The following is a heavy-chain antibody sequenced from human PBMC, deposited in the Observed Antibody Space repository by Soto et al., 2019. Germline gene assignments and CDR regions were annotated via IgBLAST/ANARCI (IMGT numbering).Heavy chain of an antibody. CDR2: INHSGST. CDR1: GGSFSGYY. CDR3: ASSIAAALFDY. V-gene: IGHV4-34*01. D-gene: IGHD6-13*01. J-gene: IGHJ4*02. Sequence: QVQLQQWGAGLLKPSETLSLTCAVYGGSFSGYYWSWIRQPPGKGLEWIGEINHSGSTNYNPSLKSRVTISVDTSKNQFSLKLSSVTAAHTAVYYAASSIAAALFDYWGQGTLVTVSS.